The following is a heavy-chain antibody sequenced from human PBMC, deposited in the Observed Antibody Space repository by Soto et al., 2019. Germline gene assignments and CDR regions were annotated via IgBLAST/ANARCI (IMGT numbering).Heavy chain of an antibody. CDR2: IYYGGST. D-gene: IGHD3-22*01. J-gene: IGHJ5*02. Sequence: QVQLQESGPGLVKPSETLSLTCTVAGGSMSSYFWSWIRQPPGKGLEWIGYIYYGGSTNYNPSLKSRVTISIDTSKNQFSLKLSSVTAADTAVYYCAGAEPYYYGGSGYWATWGQGTLVTVSS. CDR3: AGAEPYYYGGSGYWAT. CDR1: GGSMSSYF. V-gene: IGHV4-59*01.